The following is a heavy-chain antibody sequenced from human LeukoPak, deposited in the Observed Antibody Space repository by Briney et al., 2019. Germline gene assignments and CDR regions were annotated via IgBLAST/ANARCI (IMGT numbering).Heavy chain of an antibody. J-gene: IGHJ5*02. CDR3: AAVLLWFGERTFDP. Sequence: SETLSLTCTVSGGSISSSSYYWGWIRQPPGKGLEWIGSIYYSGSTYYNPSLKSRVTISVDTSKNQFSLKLSSVTAADTAVYYCAAVLLWFGERTFDPWGQGTLVTVSS. V-gene: IGHV4-39*07. CDR1: GGSISSSSYY. CDR2: IYYSGST. D-gene: IGHD3-10*01.